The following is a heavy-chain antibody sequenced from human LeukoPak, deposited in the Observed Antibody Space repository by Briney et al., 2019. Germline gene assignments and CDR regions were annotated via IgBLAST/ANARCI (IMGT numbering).Heavy chain of an antibody. V-gene: IGHV3-30*01. D-gene: IGHD3-3*01. Sequence: GRSLRLSCAASGFTFSSYAMHWVRQAPGKGLEWVAVISYDGSNKYYADSVKGRFTISRDNSKNTLYLQMNSLRAEDTAVYYCARGEIFGVAYWGQGTLVTVSS. CDR2: ISYDGSNK. CDR3: ARGEIFGVAY. CDR1: GFTFSSYA. J-gene: IGHJ4*02.